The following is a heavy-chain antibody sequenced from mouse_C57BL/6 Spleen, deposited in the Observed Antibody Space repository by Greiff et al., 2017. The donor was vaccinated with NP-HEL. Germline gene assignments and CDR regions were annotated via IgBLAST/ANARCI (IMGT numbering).Heavy chain of an antibody. CDR2: IWTGGGT. Sequence: VNVVESGPGLVAPSQSLSITCTVSGFSLTSYAISWVRQPPGKGLEWLGVIWTGGGTNYNSALKSRLSISKDNSKSQVFLKMNSLQTDDTARYYCASSYYYGSSPPWFAYWGQGTLVTVSA. CDR3: ASSYYYGSSPPWFAY. D-gene: IGHD1-1*01. J-gene: IGHJ3*01. CDR1: GFSLTSYA. V-gene: IGHV2-9-1*01.